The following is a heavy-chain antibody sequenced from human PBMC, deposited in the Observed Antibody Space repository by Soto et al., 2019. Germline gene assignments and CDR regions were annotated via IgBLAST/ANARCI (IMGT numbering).Heavy chain of an antibody. V-gene: IGHV3-23*01. CDR3: AKIAYADNAGSDY. J-gene: IGHJ4*02. CDR2: ISGSGGAT. CDR1: VFSFSNYA. D-gene: IGHD1-1*01. Sequence: VGSLRLSCAASVFSFSNYAMSWVRHSPGKGLEWVSAISGSGGATYYANSVKGRSAISRDNSKNTLYLQMNSLRAEDTAVYYCAKIAYADNAGSDYWGLGTLVTVSS.